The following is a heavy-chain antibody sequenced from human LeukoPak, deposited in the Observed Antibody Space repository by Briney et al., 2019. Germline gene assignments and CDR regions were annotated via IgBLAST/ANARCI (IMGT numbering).Heavy chain of an antibody. CDR2: IYYSGST. D-gene: IGHD3-3*01. V-gene: IGHV4-59*01. Sequence: PSETLSLTCTVSGGSISSYYWSWIRQPPGKGLEWIGYIYYSGSTNYNPSLKSRVTISVDTSKNQFSLKLSSVTAADTAVYYCASYDFWSGYHYDYWGQGTLVTVSS. CDR3: ASYDFWSGYHYDY. J-gene: IGHJ4*02. CDR1: GGSISSYY.